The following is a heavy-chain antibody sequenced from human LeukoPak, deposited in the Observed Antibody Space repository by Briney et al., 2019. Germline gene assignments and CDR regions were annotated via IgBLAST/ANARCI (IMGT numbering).Heavy chain of an antibody. CDR2: ISGSGGST. CDR3: AKDSVWGSYRPTQIDY. D-gene: IGHD3-16*02. V-gene: IGHV3-23*01. Sequence: GGSLRLSCAASGFTFSSYAMSWVRQAPGKGLEWVSAISGSGGSTYYADSVKGRFTISRDNSKNTLYLQMNSLRAEGTAVYYCAKDSVWGSYRPTQIDYWGQGTLVTVSS. J-gene: IGHJ4*02. CDR1: GFTFSSYA.